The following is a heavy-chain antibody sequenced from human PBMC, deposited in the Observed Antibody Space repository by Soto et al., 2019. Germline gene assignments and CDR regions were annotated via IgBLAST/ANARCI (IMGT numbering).Heavy chain of an antibody. D-gene: IGHD2-15*01. CDR2: IIPIFGTA. CDR3: AMVAATNYYYYMDV. Sequence: ASVKVSCKASGGTFSSYAISWVRQAPGQGLEWMGGIIPIFGTANYAQKFQGRVTITADESTSTAYMELSSLRSEDTAVYYCAMVAATNYYYYMDVWGKGTTVTVSS. CDR1: GGTFSSYA. V-gene: IGHV1-69*13. J-gene: IGHJ6*03.